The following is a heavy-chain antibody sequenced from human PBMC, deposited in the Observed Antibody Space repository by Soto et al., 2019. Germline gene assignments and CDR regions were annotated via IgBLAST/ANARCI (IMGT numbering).Heavy chain of an antibody. CDR3: ARDRIFDTAMGYFDY. D-gene: IGHD5-18*01. CDR1: RFTFSSYS. J-gene: IGHJ4*02. Sequence: EVQLVESGGGLVQPGGSLRLSCAASRFTFSSYSMNWVRQAPGKGLEWVSYISSSSNTIYYADSVKGRFTISRDHAKNSLYLQMNILRAEDTAVYYCARDRIFDTAMGYFDYWGQGTLVTVSS. CDR2: ISSSSNTI. V-gene: IGHV3-48*01.